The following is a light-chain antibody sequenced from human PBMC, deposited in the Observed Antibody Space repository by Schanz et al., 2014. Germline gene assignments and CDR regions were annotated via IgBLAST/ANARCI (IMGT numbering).Light chain of an antibody. CDR2: GAS. Sequence: EIVLTQSPGTLSLSPGERATLSCRASHSVSSDFLVWYQQKPGQAPRLLIYGASSRAAGIPDRFSGSGSGTEFTLTISSLQSEDFAVYYCQQYNNWPPPYTFGQGTKLEIK. CDR3: QQYNNWPPPYT. J-gene: IGKJ2*01. CDR1: HSVSSD. V-gene: IGKV3D-15*01.